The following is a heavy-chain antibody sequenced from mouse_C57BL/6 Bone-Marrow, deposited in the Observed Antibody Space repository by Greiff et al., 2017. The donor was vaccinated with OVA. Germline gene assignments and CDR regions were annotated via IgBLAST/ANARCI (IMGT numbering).Heavy chain of an antibody. CDR1: GFTFSDAW. Sequence: EVQGVESGGGLVQPGGSMKLSCAASGFTFSDAWMDWVRQSPEKGLEWVAEIRNKANNHATYYAESVKGRFTISRDDSKSSVYLQMNSLRAEDTGIYYCTSYYYGSSPWYFDVWGTGTTVTVSS. D-gene: IGHD1-1*01. CDR3: TSYYYGSSPWYFDV. J-gene: IGHJ1*03. CDR2: IRNKANNHAT. V-gene: IGHV6-6*01.